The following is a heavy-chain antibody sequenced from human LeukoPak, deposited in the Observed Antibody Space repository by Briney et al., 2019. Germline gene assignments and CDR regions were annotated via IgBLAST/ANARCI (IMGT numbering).Heavy chain of an antibody. Sequence: SETLSLTCTVSGYSISSGYYWGWIRQPPGKGLEWIGSIYHSGSTYYNPSLKSRVTISVDTSKNQFSLKLSSVTAADTAVYYCARERRWDCGGDCYSVRFDPWGQGTLVTVSS. CDR1: GYSISSGYY. CDR2: IYHSGST. J-gene: IGHJ5*02. V-gene: IGHV4-38-2*02. CDR3: ARERRWDCGGDCYSVRFDP. D-gene: IGHD2-21*02.